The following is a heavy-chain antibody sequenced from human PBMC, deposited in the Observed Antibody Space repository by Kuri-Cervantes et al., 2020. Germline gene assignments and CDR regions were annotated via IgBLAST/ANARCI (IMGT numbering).Heavy chain of an antibody. V-gene: IGHV4-34*01. Sequence: SETLSFTCAVYGGSFSGYYWSWIRQPPGKGLEWFGEINHSGSTNDNPSLKSRVTISVDTHKNQFSLKKSTVTAADTAVYYCARGGLLCFRELFYSSYAFDVWGQGTMVTVSS. CDR3: ARGGLLCFRELFYSSYAFDV. CDR1: GGSFSGYY. J-gene: IGHJ3*01. CDR2: INHSGST. D-gene: IGHD3-10*01.